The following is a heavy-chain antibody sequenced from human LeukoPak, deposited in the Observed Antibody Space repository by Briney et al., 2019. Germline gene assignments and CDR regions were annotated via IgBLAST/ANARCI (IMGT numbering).Heavy chain of an antibody. D-gene: IGHD1-26*01. J-gene: IGHJ4*02. CDR2: IYYSGST. V-gene: IGHV4-31*03. Sequence: SETLSLTCTVSGGSISSGGYYWSWLRQHPGKGLEWIGYIYYSGSTYYNPSLKSRVTISVDTSKNQFSLKLSSVTAADTAVYYCARDPGGSYPRGGWGQGTLVTVSS. CDR1: GGSISSGGYY. CDR3: ARDPGGSYPRGG.